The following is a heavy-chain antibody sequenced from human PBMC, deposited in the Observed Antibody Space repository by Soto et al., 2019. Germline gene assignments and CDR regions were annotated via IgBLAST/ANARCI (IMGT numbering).Heavy chain of an antibody. CDR1: GHTLTELS. J-gene: IGHJ4*02. V-gene: IGHV1-24*01. CDR2: FDPEDGET. Sequence: QVQLVQSGAEVKKPGASVKVSCKVSGHTLTELSMHWVRLAPGKGLEWTGGFDPEDGETISAQKFQGRVTMTEDTSTDSTSLELSSLRSEDTAVYYCAAGGTRWLHSPFDYWGQGTLVTISS. D-gene: IGHD1-1*01. CDR3: AAGGTRWLHSPFDY.